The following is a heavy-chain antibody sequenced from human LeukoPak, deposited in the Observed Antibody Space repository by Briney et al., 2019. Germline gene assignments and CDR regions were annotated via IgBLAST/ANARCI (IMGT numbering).Heavy chain of an antibody. D-gene: IGHD4-11*01. CDR3: ARRLYSYYEY. CDR1: GGSTSSGYYY. J-gene: IGHJ4*02. V-gene: IGHV4-30-4*02. CDR2: IYYSGST. Sequence: SESLSLTCTVSGGSTSSGYYYWSWLRHPPGKGLEWIGYIYYSGSTYYNPSLKSRVTISVDTSKNQFSLNLSSVTAADTALYYCARRLYSYYEYWGQGTLVTVSS.